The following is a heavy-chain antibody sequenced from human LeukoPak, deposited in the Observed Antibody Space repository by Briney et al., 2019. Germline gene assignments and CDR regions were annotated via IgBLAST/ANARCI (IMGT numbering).Heavy chain of an antibody. V-gene: IGHV4-34*01. CDR1: GGSFSGYY. J-gene: IGHJ5*02. D-gene: IGHD3-10*01. CDR2: INHSGST. CDR3: ARVSQALWFGELSGRFDP. Sequence: KSSETLSLTCAVYGGSFSGYYWSWIRQPPGKGLEWIGEINHSGSTNYNPSLKSRVTISVDTSKNQFSLKLSSVTAADTAVYYCARVSQALWFGELSGRFDPWGQGTLVTVSS.